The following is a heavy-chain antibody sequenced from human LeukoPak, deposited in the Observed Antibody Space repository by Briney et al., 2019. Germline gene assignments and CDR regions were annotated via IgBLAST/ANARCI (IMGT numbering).Heavy chain of an antibody. CDR2: INAGNGNT. V-gene: IGHV1-3*01. CDR3: ASDRNLVGWFDP. CDR1: GYTFTSYA. J-gene: IGHJ5*02. Sequence: ASVKVSCKASGYTFTSYAMHWVRQAPGQRLEWMGWINAGNGNTNYAQKLQGRVTMTTDTSTSTAYMELRSLRSDDTAVYYCASDRNLVGWFDPWGQGTLVTVSS. D-gene: IGHD3-16*01.